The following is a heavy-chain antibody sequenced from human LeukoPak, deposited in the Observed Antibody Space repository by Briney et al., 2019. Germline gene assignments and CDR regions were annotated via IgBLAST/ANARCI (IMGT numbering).Heavy chain of an antibody. V-gene: IGHV4-59*08. CDR1: GGSISSYY. Sequence: SETLSLTCTVSGGSISSYYWSWIRQPPGKGLEWIGYIYYSGSTNYNPSLKSRVTISVDTSKNQFSLKLSSVTAADTAVYYCARVREQPFPLFDYWGQGTLVTVSS. D-gene: IGHD1-26*01. CDR2: IYYSGST. J-gene: IGHJ4*02. CDR3: ARVREQPFPLFDY.